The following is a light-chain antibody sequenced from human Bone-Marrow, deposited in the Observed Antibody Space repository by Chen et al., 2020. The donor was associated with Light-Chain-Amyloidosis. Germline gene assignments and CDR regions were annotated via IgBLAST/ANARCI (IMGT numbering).Light chain of an antibody. V-gene: IGLV2-23*02. CDR1: SGDVGGSNL. CDR2: EVN. J-gene: IGLJ2*01. Sequence: QSALTQPASVSGSPGQSITISCTGTSGDVGGSNLVSWYQNHPGKAPKLLIYEVNTPPSGVSNRFSASPSGNTASLTISGLQAEDEAHYYCGSYAGSSTLVFGGGTQVTVL. CDR3: GSYAGSSTLV.